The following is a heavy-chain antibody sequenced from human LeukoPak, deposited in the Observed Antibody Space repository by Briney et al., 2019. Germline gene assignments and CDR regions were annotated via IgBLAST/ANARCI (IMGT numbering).Heavy chain of an antibody. V-gene: IGHV3-21*01. Sequence: PGGSLRLSCAASGFTFSSYSMNWVRQAPGKGLEWVSSISSSSSYIYYADSVKGRFTISRDNAKNSLYLQMNSLRAEDTAVYYCARGTMFPYYLDYWGQGTLVTVSS. J-gene: IGHJ4*02. CDR2: ISSSSSYI. D-gene: IGHD3-10*02. CDR1: GFTFSSYS. CDR3: ARGTMFPYYLDY.